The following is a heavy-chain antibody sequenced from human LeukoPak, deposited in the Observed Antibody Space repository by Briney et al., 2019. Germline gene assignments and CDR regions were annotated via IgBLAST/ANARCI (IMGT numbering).Heavy chain of an antibody. Sequence: SVKVSCKASGGTFSSYAISWVRQAPGQGLEWMGGIIPNFGTANYAQKFQGRVTMTRNTSISTAYMELSSLRSEDTAVYYCARGGVAAAGKYYFDYWGQGTLVTVSS. D-gene: IGHD6-13*01. CDR2: IIPNFGTA. CDR3: ARGGVAAAGKYYFDY. J-gene: IGHJ4*02. V-gene: IGHV1-69*05. CDR1: GGTFSSYA.